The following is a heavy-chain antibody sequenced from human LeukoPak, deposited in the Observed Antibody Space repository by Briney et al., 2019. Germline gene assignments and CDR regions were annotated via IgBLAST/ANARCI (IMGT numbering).Heavy chain of an antibody. Sequence: RRSLRLSCATSGFTFSNYGMHCVREAPGKGLQWVAIISYDGSNKYYADSVKGGFTISRDNSNNTLFLQMNSLRPEDTAIYYCARHAGDFTGIVNYYYMDVWVKGTTVTVSS. CDR2: ISYDGSNK. J-gene: IGHJ6*03. CDR1: GFTFSNYG. V-gene: IGHV3-30*03. CDR3: ARHAGDFTGIVNYYYMDV. D-gene: IGHD1-26*01.